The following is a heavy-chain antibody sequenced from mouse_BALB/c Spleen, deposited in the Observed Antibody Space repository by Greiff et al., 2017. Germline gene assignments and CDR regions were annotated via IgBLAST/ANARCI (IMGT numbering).Heavy chain of an antibody. D-gene: IGHD2-4*01. J-gene: IGHJ2*01. Sequence: EVKLVESGGGLVQPGGSRKLSCAASGFTFSDYGMAWVRQAPGKGPEWVAFISNLAYSIYYADTVTGRFTISRENAKNTLYLEMSSRRSEDTAMYYCARYDYDGFDYWGQGTTLTVSA. V-gene: IGHV5-15*02. CDR3: ARYDYDGFDY. CDR1: GFTFSDYG. CDR2: ISNLAYSI.